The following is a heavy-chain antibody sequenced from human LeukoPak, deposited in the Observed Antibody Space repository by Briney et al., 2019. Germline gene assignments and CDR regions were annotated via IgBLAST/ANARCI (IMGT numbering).Heavy chain of an antibody. CDR2: INPSGGST. CDR3: ARDLGDIVVVPAALGY. J-gene: IGHJ4*02. V-gene: IGHV1-46*01. D-gene: IGHD2-2*01. Sequence: GASAKVSCKASGYTFTSYYMHWVRQAPGQGLEWMGIINPSGGSTSYAQKFQGRVTMTRDTSTSTVYMELSSLRSEDTAVYYCARDLGDIVVVPAALGYWGQGTLVTVSS. CDR1: GYTFTSYY.